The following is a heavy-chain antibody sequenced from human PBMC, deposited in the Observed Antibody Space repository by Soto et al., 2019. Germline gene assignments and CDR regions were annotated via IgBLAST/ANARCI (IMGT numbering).Heavy chain of an antibody. Sequence: QVQLVESGGGVVQPGGSLRLSCAALGYTFSRYGMHWVRQAPGKGLEWVTFIAYDGSNEYYADSVKGRFTIARDNSKNTLYLQMNSLRAEDTAVYYCAKMTTALGYYYHAMDVWGQGTTVSVSS. CDR2: IAYDGSNE. CDR1: GYTFSRYG. D-gene: IGHD5-18*01. V-gene: IGHV3-30*18. CDR3: AKMTTALGYYYHAMDV. J-gene: IGHJ6*02.